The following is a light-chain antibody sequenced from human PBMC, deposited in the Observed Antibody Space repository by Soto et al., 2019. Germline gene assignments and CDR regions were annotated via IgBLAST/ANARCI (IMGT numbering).Light chain of an antibody. V-gene: IGKV1-39*01. J-gene: IGKJ1*01. CDR2: DAS. CDR3: QQSYNTPWT. CDR1: QSINNW. Sequence: DVQMTQSPSSLSASVGDRVTITCRASQSINNWLAWYQQKPGKAPKVLIYDASRLQSGVPSRFSGRGSGTDFTLTISSLQPEDFATYYCQQSYNTPWTFGRGTKVEIK.